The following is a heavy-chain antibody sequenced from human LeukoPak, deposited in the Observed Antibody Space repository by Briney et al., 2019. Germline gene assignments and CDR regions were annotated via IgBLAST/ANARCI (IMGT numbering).Heavy chain of an antibody. J-gene: IGHJ2*01. V-gene: IGHV3-11*01. Sequence: SGGSTYYADSVRGRFTISRDNAKNSLYLQMNSLRAEDTAVYYCARVAYCGGDCYPWYFDLWGRGALVTVSS. D-gene: IGHD2-21*02. CDR2: SGGST. CDR3: ARVAYCGGDCYPWYFDL.